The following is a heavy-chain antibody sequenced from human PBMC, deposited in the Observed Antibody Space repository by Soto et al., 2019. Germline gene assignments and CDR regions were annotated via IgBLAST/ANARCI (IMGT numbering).Heavy chain of an antibody. D-gene: IGHD6-19*01. CDR2: ISTYNGNT. V-gene: IGHV1-18*01. CDR1: GYTFTTYD. CDR3: ARDSSGWYSDYYYGMDV. J-gene: IGHJ6*02. Sequence: ASVKVSCKASGYTFTTYDISWVRQAPGQGLEWMGRISTYNGNTNYPQSLQGRLTMTTDTSTTTAYMELRSLRSDDTAVYYCARDSSGWYSDYYYGMDVWGQGTTVTVSS.